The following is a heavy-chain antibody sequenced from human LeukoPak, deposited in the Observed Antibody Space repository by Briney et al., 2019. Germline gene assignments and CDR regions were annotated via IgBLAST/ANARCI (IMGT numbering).Heavy chain of an antibody. J-gene: IGHJ4*02. CDR3: ARGGGYDFWSGYSTYYFDY. Sequence: PSETLSLTCTVSGGSISSGSYYWSWIRQPAGKGLEWIGRIYTSGSTNYNPSLKSRVTISVDTSKNQFSLKLSSVTAADTAVYYCARGGGYDFWSGYSTYYFDYWGQGTLVTVSS. CDR1: GGSISSGSYY. CDR2: IYTSGST. V-gene: IGHV4-61*02. D-gene: IGHD3-3*01.